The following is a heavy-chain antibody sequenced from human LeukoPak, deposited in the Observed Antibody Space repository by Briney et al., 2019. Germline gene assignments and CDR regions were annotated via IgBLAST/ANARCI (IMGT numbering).Heavy chain of an antibody. CDR1: GFTFSGSA. D-gene: IGHD3-22*01. Sequence: GGSLRLSCAASGFTFSGSAMLWVRQASGKGLEGVGRIRSKANSYATAYGASVKGRFSISRDDSKNTAYLQMNSLKIEDTAVYYCTRHTYYEDGFDYWGQGTLVTVSS. CDR3: TRHTYYEDGFDY. J-gene: IGHJ4*02. V-gene: IGHV3-73*01. CDR2: IRSKANSYAT.